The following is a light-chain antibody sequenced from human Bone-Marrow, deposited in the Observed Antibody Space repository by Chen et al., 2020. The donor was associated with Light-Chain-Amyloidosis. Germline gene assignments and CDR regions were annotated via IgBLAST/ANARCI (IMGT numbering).Light chain of an antibody. CDR1: SSDVGSSNF. CDR2: EGS. Sequence: SALTQPASVSGSPGQSITISCTGTSSDVGSSNFVSWYQQYPGKAPKLIIFEGSKRPSGLSNRFSGSKSGNTDSLTISGLQTEDEADYYCCSHASSATVVFGRGTKVTVL. J-gene: IGLJ2*01. V-gene: IGLV2-23*01. CDR3: CSHASSATVV.